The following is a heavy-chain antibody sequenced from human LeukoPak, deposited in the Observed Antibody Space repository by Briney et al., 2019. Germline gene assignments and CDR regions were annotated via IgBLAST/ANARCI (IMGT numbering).Heavy chain of an antibody. Sequence: SETLSLTCTVPGGSISSTDYYWVWIRQPPTKGLEWIESIYDSGSFYYNPSLKSRLTISVATSRTQFSLKLTSVTATDTAVYYCARHPGLGPPPSLNYYGLDVWGQGTTVTVSS. V-gene: IGHV4-39*01. CDR3: ARHPGLGPPPSLNYYGLDV. J-gene: IGHJ6*02. CDR2: IYDSGSF. CDR1: GGSISSTDYY. D-gene: IGHD3-16*01.